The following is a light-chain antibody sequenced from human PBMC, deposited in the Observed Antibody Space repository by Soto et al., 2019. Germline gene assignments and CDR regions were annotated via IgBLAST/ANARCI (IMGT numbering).Light chain of an antibody. Sequence: QSALTQPASVSGSPGQSITISCTGTSSDIGGYNYVSWYQQDSGEAPKLIIYAVTDWPSGVSSRFSGSKSGNTAFLTISGLQAEDEADYYCTSYTRSSTYVFGTGTKLTVL. CDR3: TSYTRSSTYV. CDR1: SSDIGGYNY. J-gene: IGLJ1*01. V-gene: IGLV2-14*01. CDR2: AVT.